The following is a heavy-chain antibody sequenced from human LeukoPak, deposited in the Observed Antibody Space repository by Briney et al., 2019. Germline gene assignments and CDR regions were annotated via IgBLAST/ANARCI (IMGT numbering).Heavy chain of an antibody. CDR3: ARYFTIFGSFDY. CDR1: GFTFTDYW. CDR2: IKQDGSEK. D-gene: IGHD3-3*01. J-gene: IGHJ4*02. Sequence: GGSLRLSCAASGFTFTDYWMSWVRQAPGKGLEWVANIKQDGSEKYYVDSVKGRFTISRDNAKNSLYLQMNSLSAEDTAVYYCARYFTIFGSFDYWGQGTLVTVSS. V-gene: IGHV3-7*01.